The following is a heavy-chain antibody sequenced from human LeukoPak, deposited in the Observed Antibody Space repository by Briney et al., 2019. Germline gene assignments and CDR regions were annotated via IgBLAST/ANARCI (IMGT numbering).Heavy chain of an antibody. D-gene: IGHD3-22*01. CDR2: ISYDGSNK. J-gene: IGHJ4*02. V-gene: IGHV3-30*18. Sequence: GRSLRLSCAASGFTFSSYGMHWVRQAPGKGLEWVAVISYDGSNKYYADSVKGRFTISRDNSKNTLYLQMNSLRAEDTAVYYCAKDIYDSSGYYSGYWGQGTLVTVSS. CDR3: AKDIYDSSGYYSGY. CDR1: GFTFSSYG.